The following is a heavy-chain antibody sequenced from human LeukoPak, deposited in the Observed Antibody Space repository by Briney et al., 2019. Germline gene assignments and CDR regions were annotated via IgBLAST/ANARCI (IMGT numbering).Heavy chain of an antibody. D-gene: IGHD3-10*01. CDR1: GGSFSGYY. CDR3: ARLRAIYGLVN. Sequence: PSETLSLTCAVYGGSFSGYYWSWIRQPPGKGLEWIGEINHSGSTNHNPSLKSRVIISVDMSKNQFFLKLSSVTAADTAVYYCARLRAIYGLVNWGQGTLVTVSS. J-gene: IGHJ4*02. CDR2: INHSGST. V-gene: IGHV4-34*01.